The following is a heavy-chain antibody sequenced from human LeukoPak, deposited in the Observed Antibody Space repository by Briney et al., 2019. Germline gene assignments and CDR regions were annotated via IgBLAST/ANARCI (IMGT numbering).Heavy chain of an antibody. D-gene: IGHD3-10*01. V-gene: IGHV3-30*02. J-gene: IGHJ6*03. CDR3: AKGPHYYGSGTLRYMDV. Sequence: PGGSLRLSCAASGFTFSSYGMHWVRQAPGKGLEWVAFIRYDGSNKYYADSVKGRFTISRDNSKNTLYLQMNSLRAEDTAVYYCAKGPHYYGSGTLRYMDVWGKGTTVTVSS. CDR1: GFTFSSYG. CDR2: IRYDGSNK.